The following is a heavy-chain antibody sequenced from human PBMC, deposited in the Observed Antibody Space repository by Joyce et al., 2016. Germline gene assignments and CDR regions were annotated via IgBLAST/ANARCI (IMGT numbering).Heavy chain of an antibody. CDR3: AREGLPHGGFDY. Sequence: QVQLVQSGTAVKKPGASVKVSCKASGFTFTGYYMHWVRQAPGQGLEMMGWIKMENGDTHYTQNFQGRVTMTRDTSINTAYMEVTRRRSDDTAFYYGAREGLPHGGFDYWGLGTLVTVSS. V-gene: IGHV1-2*02. CDR1: GFTFTGYY. CDR2: IKMENGDT. J-gene: IGHJ4*02.